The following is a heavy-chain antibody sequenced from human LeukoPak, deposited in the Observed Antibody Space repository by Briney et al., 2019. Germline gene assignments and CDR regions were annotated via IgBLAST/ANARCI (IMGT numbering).Heavy chain of an antibody. Sequence: GGSLRLSCAASGFTFSNHAMNWVRQAPGKGPGWVSYIRGGGAVTHYAESVKGRFTISRDNFNNILYLQMSSLRAEDTAVYYCAKCESNYGNDALDIWGQGTMVTVSS. CDR2: IRGGGAVT. D-gene: IGHD5-18*01. J-gene: IGHJ3*02. CDR3: AKCESNYGNDALDI. V-gene: IGHV3-23*01. CDR1: GFTFSNHA.